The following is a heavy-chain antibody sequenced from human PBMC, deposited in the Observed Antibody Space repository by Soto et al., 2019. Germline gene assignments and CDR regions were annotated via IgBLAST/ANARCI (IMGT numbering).Heavy chain of an antibody. D-gene: IGHD4-4*01. V-gene: IGHV1-46*01. CDR1: GYPFTSYH. J-gene: IGHJ5*02. CDR3: ASGRDYSFGYNWFDP. Sequence: QVQLVQSAAEVRKPGASVMLSCKTSGYPFTSYHMHWVRQAPGQGLEWMGVINPTEGRTRYSQKFQDRVTMTRDTSSSTVYMELNSLRSEDTAFYFCASGRDYSFGYNWFDPWGQGTLVTVSS. CDR2: INPTEGRT.